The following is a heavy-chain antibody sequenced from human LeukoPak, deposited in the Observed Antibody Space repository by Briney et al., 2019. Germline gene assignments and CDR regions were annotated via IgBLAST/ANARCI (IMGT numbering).Heavy chain of an antibody. CDR1: GFPFSSYG. V-gene: IGHV3-33*01. J-gene: IGHJ4*02. D-gene: IGHD6-19*01. Sequence: GGSLRLSGAASGFPFSSYGMHWVRQAPGKGLEWVARLVYDGRIDYANSVKGRFSISRDNSKNTLFLDMSDLRVEDTAVYYCARDLSAAFDSWGQGVLVTVSS. CDR2: LVYDGRI. CDR3: ARDLSAAFDS.